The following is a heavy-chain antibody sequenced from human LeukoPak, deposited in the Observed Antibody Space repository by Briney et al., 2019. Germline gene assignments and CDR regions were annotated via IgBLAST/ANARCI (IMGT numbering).Heavy chain of an antibody. V-gene: IGHV1-69*05. CDR3: ARAYSNVGLGFDY. CDR2: IIPIFGTA. J-gene: IGHJ4*02. CDR1: GGTFSSYA. D-gene: IGHD4-11*01. Sequence: SVKVSCKASGGTFSSYAISWVRQAPGEGLEWMGGIIPIFGTANYAQKFQGRVTISTDESTSTAYMELSSLRSEDTAVYYCARAYSNVGLGFDYWGQGTLVTVSS.